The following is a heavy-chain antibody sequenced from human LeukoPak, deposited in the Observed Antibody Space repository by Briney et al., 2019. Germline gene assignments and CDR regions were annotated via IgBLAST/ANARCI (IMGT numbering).Heavy chain of an antibody. D-gene: IGHD2/OR15-2a*01. Sequence: SGTLSLTCAVSGGSISTTNWWTWVRQPPGGGLEWIGEVHLNGRTHCSPSLESRVTMSVDMSENHVSLQLTSVTAADTAVYYCAREGGFYRPLDYSGPGTLVIVSA. CDR2: VHLNGRT. V-gene: IGHV4-4*02. CDR1: GGSISTTNW. J-gene: IGHJ4*02. CDR3: AREGGFYRPLDY.